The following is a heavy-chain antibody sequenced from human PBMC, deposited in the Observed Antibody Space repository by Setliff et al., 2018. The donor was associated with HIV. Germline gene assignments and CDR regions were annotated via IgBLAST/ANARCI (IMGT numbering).Heavy chain of an antibody. V-gene: IGHV1-69*05. J-gene: IGHJ4*02. CDR2: SIPLFGTV. D-gene: IGHD3-10*01. CDR3: AKKTAAYTSGSWLHY. Sequence: ASVKVSCKASGDTFSNSALTWVRQAPGQGLEWMGGSIPLFGTVKYAQKFQGRVTITTDELMTTAYMELSRLRSEDTAVYYGAKKTAAYTSGSWLHYWGQGTLVTVSS. CDR1: GDTFSNSA.